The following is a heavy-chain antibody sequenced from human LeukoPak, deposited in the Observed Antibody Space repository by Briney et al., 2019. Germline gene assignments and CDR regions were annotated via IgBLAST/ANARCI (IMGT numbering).Heavy chain of an antibody. J-gene: IGHJ4*02. CDR1: GYTFTNYY. CDR2: LEPRGGST. CDR3: VRSHSSWYYFYY. Sequence: ASLQVSSKTPGYTFTNYYIRWVRQTPGERRERMGVLEPRGGSTTYTQMFQGRVTITRDTSTSTVYIEMSTLRSEATHLYSCVRSHSSWYYFYYWGQGTLVTVSS. V-gene: IGHV1-46*01. D-gene: IGHD6-13*01.